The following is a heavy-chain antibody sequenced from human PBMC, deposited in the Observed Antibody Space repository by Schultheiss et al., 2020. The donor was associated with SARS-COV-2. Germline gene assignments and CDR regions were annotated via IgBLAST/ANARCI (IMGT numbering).Heavy chain of an antibody. CDR3: ARVGSSGRDYYYGMDV. J-gene: IGHJ6*02. V-gene: IGHV4-4*02. Sequence: SETLSLTCAVSGGSISSSNWWSWVRQPPGKGLEWIGEIYHSGSTYYNPSLKSRVTISVDTSKNQFSLKLSSVTAADTAVYYCARVGSSGRDYYYGMDVWGQGTTVTVSS. CDR1: GGSISSSNW. D-gene: IGHD3-10*01. CDR2: IYHSGST.